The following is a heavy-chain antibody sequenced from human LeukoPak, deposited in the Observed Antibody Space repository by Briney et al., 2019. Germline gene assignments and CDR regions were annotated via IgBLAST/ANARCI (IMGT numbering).Heavy chain of an antibody. Sequence: GGSLRLSCAASGFTFSSYGMTWVRQAPGKGLEWVSTISGSDGSIYYADSVKGRFTISRDNSKNTLYLQMNSLRAEDTAVYYCARDRGSSSWYYFDYWGQGTLVTVSS. CDR1: GFTFSSYG. CDR2: ISGSDGSI. J-gene: IGHJ4*02. D-gene: IGHD6-13*01. CDR3: ARDRGSSSWYYFDY. V-gene: IGHV3-23*01.